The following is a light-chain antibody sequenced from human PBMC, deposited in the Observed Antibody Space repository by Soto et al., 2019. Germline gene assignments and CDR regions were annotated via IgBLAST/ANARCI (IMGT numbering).Light chain of an antibody. J-gene: IGLJ2*01. CDR3: CSYAGSNIFAV. CDR2: EDT. Sequence: QSALTQPASVSGSPGQSITISCTGTSSDIGSYDRVSWYQRHPGKAPKLMIYEDTRRPSGISNRFSGSKSGYTASLTISGLQAEDEADYYCCSYAGSNIFAVFGGGTKLTVL. CDR1: SSDIGSYDR. V-gene: IGLV2-23*02.